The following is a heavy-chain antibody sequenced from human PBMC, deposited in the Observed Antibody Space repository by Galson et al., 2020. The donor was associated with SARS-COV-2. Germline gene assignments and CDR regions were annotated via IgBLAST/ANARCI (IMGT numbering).Heavy chain of an antibody. Sequence: SETLSLTYTVSDVSISSGAYYWNWIRQHPGKGLEWIGYIYYSGSTSLNASLKSRLTISLDTSKNQFSLKLSSVSAADTAVYYCARSRRLSYFDSWGQGALVTVSS. CDR3: ARSRRLSYFDS. CDR1: DVSISSGAYY. J-gene: IGHJ4*02. V-gene: IGHV4-31*03. D-gene: IGHD2-21*02. CDR2: IYYSGST.